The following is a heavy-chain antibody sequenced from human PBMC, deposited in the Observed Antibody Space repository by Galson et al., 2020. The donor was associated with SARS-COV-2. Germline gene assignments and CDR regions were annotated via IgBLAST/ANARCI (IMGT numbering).Heavy chain of an antibody. Sequence: TGGSLRLSCAASGFTFSSYGMHWVRQAPGKGLEWVAVIWYDGSNKYYADSVKGRFTISRDNAKNSLYLQMNSLRAEDTAVYYCARDQVDTAAPIYYGMDVWGQGTTVTVSS. CDR2: IWYDGSNK. D-gene: IGHD5-18*01. J-gene: IGHJ6*02. CDR3: ARDQVDTAAPIYYGMDV. V-gene: IGHV3-33*01. CDR1: GFTFSSYG.